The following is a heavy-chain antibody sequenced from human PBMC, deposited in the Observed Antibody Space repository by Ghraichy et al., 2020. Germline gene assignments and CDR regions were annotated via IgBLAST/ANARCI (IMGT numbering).Heavy chain of an antibody. Sequence: SETLSLTCAVYGGSFSGYYWSWIRQPPGKGLEWIGEINHSGSTNYNPSLKSRVTISVDTSKNQFSLKLSSVTAADTAVYYCARGHSSKVESRYYDFWSGYRNWFDPWGQGTLVTVSS. CDR2: INHSGST. D-gene: IGHD3-3*01. CDR3: ARGHSSKVESRYYDFWSGYRNWFDP. J-gene: IGHJ5*02. V-gene: IGHV4-34*01. CDR1: GGSFSGYY.